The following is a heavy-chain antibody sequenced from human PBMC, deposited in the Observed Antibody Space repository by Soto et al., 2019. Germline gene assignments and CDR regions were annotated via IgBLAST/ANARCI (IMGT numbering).Heavy chain of an antibody. CDR3: AKETPPMVRGVINWFDP. J-gene: IGHJ5*02. Sequence: GESLKISCAASGFTFSSYAMSWVRQAPGKGLEWVSAISGSGGSTYYADSVKGRFTISRDNSKNTLYLQMNSLRAEDTAVYYCAKETPPMVRGVINWFDPWGQGTLVTVSS. CDR2: ISGSGGST. V-gene: IGHV3-23*01. CDR1: GFTFSSYA. D-gene: IGHD3-10*01.